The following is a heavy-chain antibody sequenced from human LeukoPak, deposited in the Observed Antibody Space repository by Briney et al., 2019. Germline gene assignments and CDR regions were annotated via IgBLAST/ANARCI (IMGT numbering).Heavy chain of an antibody. Sequence: PSETLSLTCTVSGGSISGYYWSWIRQPPGKGLEWIGEINHSGSTNYNPSLKSRVTISVDTSKNQFSLKLSSVTAADTAVYYCARRRPTYVLRYFDPNNWFDPWGQGTLVTVSS. V-gene: IGHV4-34*01. D-gene: IGHD3-9*01. CDR2: INHSGST. CDR1: GGSISGYY. J-gene: IGHJ5*02. CDR3: ARRRPTYVLRYFDPNNWFDP.